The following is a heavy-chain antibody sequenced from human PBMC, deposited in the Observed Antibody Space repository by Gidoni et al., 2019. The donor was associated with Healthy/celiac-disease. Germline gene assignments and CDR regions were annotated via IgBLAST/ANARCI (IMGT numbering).Heavy chain of an antibody. CDR3: TRDRYFDWLYDAFDI. D-gene: IGHD3-9*01. Sequence: EVQLVESGGGLVQPGRSLRLSCTASGFTFGDYAMSWFRQAPGKGLEWVGFIRSKAYGGTTEYAASVKGRFTISRDDSKSIAYLQMNSLKTEDTAVYYCTRDRYFDWLYDAFDIWGQGTMVTVSS. CDR2: IRSKAYGGTT. J-gene: IGHJ3*02. V-gene: IGHV3-49*03. CDR1: GFTFGDYA.